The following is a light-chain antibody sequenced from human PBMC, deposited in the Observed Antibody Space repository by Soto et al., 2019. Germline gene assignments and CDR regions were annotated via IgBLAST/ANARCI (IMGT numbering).Light chain of an antibody. CDR2: AAS. Sequence: DIQMTQSPSSLAASVSYRLTITCRARQGISTYLNWYQQKPGKAPKLLIYAASTLQSGVPSRFSGSGSETDFTLTISSLQPEDFATYSCQQNYSATWTFGQGTKGDNK. CDR1: QGISTY. J-gene: IGKJ1*01. V-gene: IGKV1-39*01. CDR3: QQNYSATWT.